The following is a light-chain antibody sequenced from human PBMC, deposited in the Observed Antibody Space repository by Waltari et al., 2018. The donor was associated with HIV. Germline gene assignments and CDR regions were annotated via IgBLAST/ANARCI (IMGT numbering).Light chain of an antibody. Sequence: DIQMTQSPSSLSASVGDRVTITCRASQGIGKDLAWYQQRPGKPPKRLIYAASSLQSGVPSRFSGSGSGTEFTLTISSLQAEDFATYYCQHHDSYPLTFGGGTKVEIK. CDR2: AAS. V-gene: IGKV1-17*01. CDR3: QHHDSYPLT. CDR1: QGIGKD. J-gene: IGKJ4*01.